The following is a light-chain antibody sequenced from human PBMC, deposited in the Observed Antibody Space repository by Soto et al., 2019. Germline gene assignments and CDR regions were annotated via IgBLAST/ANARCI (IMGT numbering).Light chain of an antibody. CDR1: SSDVGGYSY. Sequence: QSALTQPASVSGSPGQSIAISCTGSSSDVGGYSYVSWYQQHPGKAPTLMIYDVSNRPSGGSDRFSGSRSGDTASLTISGLQAEDEADYYCSSYTCSSPLVFGGGTKLTVL. CDR2: DVS. V-gene: IGLV2-14*01. J-gene: IGLJ2*01. CDR3: SSYTCSSPLV.